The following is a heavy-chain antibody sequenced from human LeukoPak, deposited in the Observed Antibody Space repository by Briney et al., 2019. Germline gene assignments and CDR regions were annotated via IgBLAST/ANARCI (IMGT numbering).Heavy chain of an antibody. D-gene: IGHD3-22*01. V-gene: IGHV3-23*01. Sequence: GGSLRLSCAASGFTFSNYAMSWVRQTPGKGLEWVSAISGSGGSTYYADSVKDRFTIARDNSKNTLYLQMNSLRAEDTALYYCAKDPLRYYDSPGENWFDPWGQGTLVTVSS. J-gene: IGHJ5*02. CDR1: GFTFSNYA. CDR3: AKDPLRYYDSPGENWFDP. CDR2: ISGSGGST.